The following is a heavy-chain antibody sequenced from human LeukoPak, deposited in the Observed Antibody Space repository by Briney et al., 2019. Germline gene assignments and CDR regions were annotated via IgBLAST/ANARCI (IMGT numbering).Heavy chain of an antibody. D-gene: IGHD6-13*01. CDR1: GFTFSNYV. J-gene: IGHJ4*02. CDR3: ASHRYSSSWYYFDY. CDR2: ISASGDST. Sequence: GGSLRLSCAASGFTFSNYVMSWVRQAPGKGLEWVSAISASGDSTYYADSVKGRFTISRDDSKNTLYLQMNSLRAEDTAVYYCASHRYSSSWYYFDYWGQGTLVTVSS. V-gene: IGHV3-23*01.